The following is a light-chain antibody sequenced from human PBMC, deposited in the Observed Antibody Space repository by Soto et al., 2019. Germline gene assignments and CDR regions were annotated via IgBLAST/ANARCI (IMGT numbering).Light chain of an antibody. J-gene: IGKJ2*01. Sequence: EIVLTQSPGTLSLSPGERATLSCRAIQSVSSSYLAWYQQKPGQAPRLLIYGASSRATGIPDRFSGSGSGTDFTLTISRLEPEDFAVYYCQQYDSSPPYTFGQGTKLEIK. CDR3: QQYDSSPPYT. V-gene: IGKV3-20*01. CDR2: GAS. CDR1: QSVSSSY.